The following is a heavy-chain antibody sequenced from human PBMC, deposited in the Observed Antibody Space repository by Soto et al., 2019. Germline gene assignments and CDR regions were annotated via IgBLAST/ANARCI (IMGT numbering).Heavy chain of an antibody. Sequence: PSETLSLTCTASGGSVSSGTYYWSWIRQSPGKGLEWIGYIYDSGSTNYNPSLKSRVTISVDTSKNQFSPKLTSVTAADTAVYYCAREDYDFWSGQDANYYGMDVWGQGTTVTVSS. J-gene: IGHJ6*02. CDR3: AREDYDFWSGQDANYYGMDV. V-gene: IGHV4-61*01. CDR2: IYDSGST. CDR1: GGSVSSGTYY. D-gene: IGHD3-3*01.